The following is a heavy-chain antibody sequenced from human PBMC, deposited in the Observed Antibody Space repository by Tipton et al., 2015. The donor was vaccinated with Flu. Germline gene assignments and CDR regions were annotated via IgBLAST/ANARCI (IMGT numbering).Heavy chain of an antibody. J-gene: IGHJ5*02. V-gene: IGHV4-59*13. Sequence: TLSLTCSLSGGSISDYYYTWIRQPPGKGLEWIGSIFYTGNTDYSPSLKSRVTTSLDTSKNQFSLELTSMTAADTAVYYCARVNRSWLVPWGQGTLVTVSS. CDR2: IFYTGNT. CDR1: GGSISDYY. D-gene: IGHD2/OR15-2a*01. CDR3: ARVNRSWLVP.